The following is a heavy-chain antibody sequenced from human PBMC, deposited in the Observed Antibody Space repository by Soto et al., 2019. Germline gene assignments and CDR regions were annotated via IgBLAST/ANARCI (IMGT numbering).Heavy chain of an antibody. CDR2: IKQDGSEK. J-gene: IGHJ4*02. CDR1: GFTFSSYW. Sequence: PGGSLRLSCAASGFTFSSYWMGWVRQAPGKGLEWVANIKQDGSEKYYVDSVKGRSTISRDNAKNSLYLQMNSLRAEDTAVYYCARSWGYVSQVLFDYWGQGTLVTVSS. D-gene: IGHD5-12*01. CDR3: ARSWGYVSQVLFDY. V-gene: IGHV3-7*05.